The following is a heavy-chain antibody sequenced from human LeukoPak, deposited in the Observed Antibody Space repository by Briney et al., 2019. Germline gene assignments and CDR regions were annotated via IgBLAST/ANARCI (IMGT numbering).Heavy chain of an antibody. V-gene: IGHV4-38-2*02. D-gene: IGHD3-3*01. CDR2: IYHSGST. CDR1: GYSISSGYY. CDR3: ARGLLSGGNWFDP. J-gene: IGHJ5*02. Sequence: SESLSLTCTVSGYSISSGYYWGWIRQPPGKGLEWIGSIYHSGSTYNNPSLNSRVTISVDTSKNQVSLKMSSVTAADTAVYYCARGLLSGGNWFDPWGQGILVTVSS.